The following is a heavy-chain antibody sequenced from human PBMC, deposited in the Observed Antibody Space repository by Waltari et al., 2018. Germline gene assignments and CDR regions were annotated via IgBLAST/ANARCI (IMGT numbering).Heavy chain of an antibody. CDR1: GFTFSSYG. CDR2: IRYDGSNE. J-gene: IGHJ4*02. CDR3: VKDLAVAGTIPYYFDY. V-gene: IGHV3-30*02. Sequence: QVQLVESGGGVVQPGGSLRLSCAASGFTFSSYGMHWVRQAPGKGLEWVAFIRYDGSNEYYADSVKGRFTISRDNSKNTLYLQMNSLRAEDTAVYYCVKDLAVAGTIPYYFDYWGQGTLVTVSS. D-gene: IGHD6-19*01.